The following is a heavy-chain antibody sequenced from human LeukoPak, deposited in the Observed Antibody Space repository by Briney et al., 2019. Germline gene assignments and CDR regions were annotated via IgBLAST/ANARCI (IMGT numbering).Heavy chain of an antibody. CDR2: IWCGGGTT. D-gene: IGHD6-19*01. V-gene: IGHV3-23*01. CDR3: AKGVTQPRVSGWYWGNDY. J-gene: IGHJ4*02. CDR1: GFLFRLYA. Sequence: GGSLRLLCAAWGFLFRLYAMLGLRQDPGQGLECVSCIWCGGGTTYHANSVKGRFTISRDNSKNTLYLQMNSLRAEDTAVYYCAKGVTQPRVSGWYWGNDYWGQGTLVTLSS.